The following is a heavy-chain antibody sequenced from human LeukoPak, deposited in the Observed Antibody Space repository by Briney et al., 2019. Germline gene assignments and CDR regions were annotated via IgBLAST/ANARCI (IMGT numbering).Heavy chain of an antibody. CDR2: IKSKTDGGTT. CDR1: GFTFSNAW. V-gene: IGHV3-15*01. CDR3: TTDRSDFYGDYGDDAFDI. J-gene: IGHJ3*02. D-gene: IGHD4-17*01. Sequence: GGSLRLSCAASGFTFSNAWMSWVRQAPGKGLEWVGRIKSKTDGGTTDYAAPVKGRFTISRDDSKNTLYLQMNSLKTEDTAVYYCTTDRSDFYGDYGDDAFDIWGQGTMVTVSS.